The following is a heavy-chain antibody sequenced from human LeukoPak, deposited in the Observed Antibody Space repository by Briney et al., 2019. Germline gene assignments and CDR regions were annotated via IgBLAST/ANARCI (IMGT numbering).Heavy chain of an antibody. CDR3: ARGSGSYHTAYMN. V-gene: IGHV5-51*01. CDR1: GYSFTSYW. J-gene: IGHJ4*02. CDR2: IYPGDSDT. Sequence: GESMKISCKGSGYSFTSYWIGWVRQMPGKGLEWMGIIYPGDSDTRYSPSFQGQVTISADKSLSTAYLQWSSLKASDTAMYYCARGSGSYHTAYMNWGQGSPVTVSS. D-gene: IGHD1-26*01.